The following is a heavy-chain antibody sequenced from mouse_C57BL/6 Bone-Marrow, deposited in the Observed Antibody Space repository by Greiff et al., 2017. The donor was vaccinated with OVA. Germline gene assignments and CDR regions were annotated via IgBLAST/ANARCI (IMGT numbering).Heavy chain of an antibody. D-gene: IGHD1-1*01. Sequence: VQLQQSGAELVKPGASVKLSCTASGFNIKDYYMHWVKQRTEQGLEWIGRIDPEDGETKAAPKFQGKATITADTSSNTAYLQLSSLTSEDTAVYYCARDYGSSPFAYWGQGTLVTVSA. CDR2: IDPEDGET. V-gene: IGHV14-2*01. J-gene: IGHJ3*01. CDR3: ARDYGSSPFAY. CDR1: GFNIKDYY.